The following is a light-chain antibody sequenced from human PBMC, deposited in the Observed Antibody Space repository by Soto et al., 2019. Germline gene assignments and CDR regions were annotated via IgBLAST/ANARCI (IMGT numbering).Light chain of an antibody. CDR3: SSFEASNNLL. CDR1: SSDVGGYNY. J-gene: IGLJ2*01. V-gene: IGLV2-8*01. Sequence: QSALTQPTSASGSPGQSVTISCTGTSSDVGGYNYVSWYQQHPGKAPKLMIYEVSKRPSGVPDRFSGSKSGNTACLTVSGLQVEDEADYYCSSFEASNNLLFGGGTKVTVL. CDR2: EVS.